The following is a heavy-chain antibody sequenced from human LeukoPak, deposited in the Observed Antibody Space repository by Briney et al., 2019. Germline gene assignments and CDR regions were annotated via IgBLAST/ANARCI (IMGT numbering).Heavy chain of an antibody. CDR3: ARHGGDVSGSSKFDY. D-gene: IGHD3-10*01. Sequence: PSETLSLTCTVSGDSITSTSYYWGWIRQPPGKGLEWIGSVYYSGSALHNPSLQSRVTLSVDTSKNQFSLKLISVTAADTAVYHCARHGGDVSGSSKFDYWGQGTPLIVSS. J-gene: IGHJ4*02. CDR2: VYYSGSA. CDR1: GDSITSTSYY. V-gene: IGHV4-39*01.